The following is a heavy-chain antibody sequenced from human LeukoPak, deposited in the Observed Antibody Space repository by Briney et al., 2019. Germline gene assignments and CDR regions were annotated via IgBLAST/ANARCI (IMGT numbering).Heavy chain of an antibody. D-gene: IGHD3-22*01. CDR2: LSGSGGST. V-gene: IGHV3-23*01. Sequence: GGSLRLSCAASGFTFSSYAMSWVRQAPGKGLEWVSGLSGSGGSTDYADSVKGRFTISRDNPKNTLYLQMHSLRAEDTAFYYCAKAAYSSGYYNYFDYWGQGTLVTVSS. CDR1: GFTFSSYA. J-gene: IGHJ4*02. CDR3: AKAAYSSGYYNYFDY.